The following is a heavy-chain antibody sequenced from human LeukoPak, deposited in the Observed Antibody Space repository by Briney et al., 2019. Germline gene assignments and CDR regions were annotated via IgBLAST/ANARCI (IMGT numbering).Heavy chain of an antibody. J-gene: IGHJ4*02. V-gene: IGHV4-59*08. CDR2: IYYSGAT. Sequence: PSGTLSLTCTVSGGSINNYYWSWIRQPPGKGLEYMGYIYYSGATNYSPSLKSRVTMSVDTSNNQFSLQLSSVTAADTAIYYCARFSRYDNDGRYLDFWGQETLVTVSS. CDR1: GGSINNYY. D-gene: IGHD3-22*01. CDR3: ARFSRYDNDGRYLDF.